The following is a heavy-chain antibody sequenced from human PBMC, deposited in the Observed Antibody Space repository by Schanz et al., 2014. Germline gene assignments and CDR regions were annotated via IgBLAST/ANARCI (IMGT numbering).Heavy chain of an antibody. D-gene: IGHD2-2*01. Sequence: QVLQVQSGSELKKPGASVKVSCKASGYTFVSYSMHWVRQAPGQGLEWMGIIKPSGGGTSYGLRFQDRVTVTRDTSMSTVYMKLSSLRSENTTVYYCARAQTAYCSDTSCIGTPFDYWGQGTLVTVSS. V-gene: IGHV1-46*01. CDR1: GYTFVSYS. J-gene: IGHJ4*02. CDR2: IKPSGGGT. CDR3: ARAQTAYCSDTSCIGTPFDY.